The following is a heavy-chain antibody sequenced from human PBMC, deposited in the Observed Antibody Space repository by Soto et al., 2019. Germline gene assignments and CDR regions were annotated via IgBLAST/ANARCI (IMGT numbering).Heavy chain of an antibody. Sequence: QVQLVQSGAEVKKPGASVKVSCKASGYTFTSYYMHWVRQAPGQGLEWLGIINPSGGSTSYAQKFQGRVTMTRDTSTSTVYMELSSLRSEDTAVYYCARSQLVHWFDPWGQGTLVTVSS. V-gene: IGHV1-46*01. D-gene: IGHD6-13*01. J-gene: IGHJ5*02. CDR1: GYTFTSYY. CDR2: INPSGGST. CDR3: ARSQLVHWFDP.